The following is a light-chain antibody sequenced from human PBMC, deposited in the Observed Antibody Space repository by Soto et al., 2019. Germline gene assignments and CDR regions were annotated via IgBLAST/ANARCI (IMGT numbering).Light chain of an antibody. J-gene: IGKJ4*01. CDR2: RAS. CDR1: QSISSW. V-gene: IGKV1-5*03. CDR3: QQYKGFPLT. Sequence: DIQMTQSPSTLSASVGDRVNLTCRASQSISSWLAWYQQKPGKAPKLLIYRASNLDSGVPSRFSGSGSGTEFTLTLSSLQPDDFATYYCQQYKGFPLTFGGGTKVEI.